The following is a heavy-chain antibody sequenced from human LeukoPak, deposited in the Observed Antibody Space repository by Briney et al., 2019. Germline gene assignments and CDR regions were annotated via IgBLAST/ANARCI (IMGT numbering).Heavy chain of an antibody. CDR1: GITLSVYW. V-gene: IGHV3-7*01. Sequence: GGSLRLSCAASGITLSVYWMSWVRQAPGEGLEWVANIKQDGSEKYYRDSVQGRFTISRDNAKNSLYLQMNSLRAEDTAVYYCARSGSGYFDYWGQGSLVTVSS. J-gene: IGHJ4*02. CDR3: ARSGSGYFDY. CDR2: IKQDGSEK.